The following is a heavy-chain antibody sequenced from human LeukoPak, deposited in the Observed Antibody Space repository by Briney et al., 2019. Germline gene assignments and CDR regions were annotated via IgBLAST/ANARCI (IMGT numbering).Heavy chain of an antibody. Sequence: NLGESLKISCKGSGYSFTTYWIAWVRQMPGKGLEWMGIFHPGDSDSRFNPSFQGQVTFSADKSISTAYLQWSSLKASDTAIYYCARPQVYGDYSFDYWGQGALVTVSS. CDR2: FHPGDSDS. J-gene: IGHJ4*02. CDR3: ARPQVYGDYSFDY. V-gene: IGHV5-51*01. CDR1: GYSFTTYW. D-gene: IGHD4-17*01.